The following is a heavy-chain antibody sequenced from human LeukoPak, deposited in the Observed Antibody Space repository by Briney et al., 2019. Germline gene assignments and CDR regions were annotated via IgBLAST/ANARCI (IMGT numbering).Heavy chain of an antibody. J-gene: IGHJ4*02. CDR2: ISGSGGST. Sequence: GGSLRLSCAASGFTFSSDAMSWVRQAPGKGLEWVSGISGSGGSTYYADSVKGRFTISRDNSKNTLYLQMKSLRAEETAVYYCAKDQSVVITSVGDYWGQGTLVTVSS. CDR3: AKDQSVVITSVGDY. V-gene: IGHV3-23*01. CDR1: GFTFSSDA. D-gene: IGHD3-22*01.